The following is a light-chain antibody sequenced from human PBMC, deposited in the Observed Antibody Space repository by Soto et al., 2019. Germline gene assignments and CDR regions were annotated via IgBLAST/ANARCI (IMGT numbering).Light chain of an antibody. Sequence: EIVLTQSPGTLSLSPGERSTLSCMASERVSSNLAWYQHKPGQAPRLLISDASNRATGIPARFSGSGSETDFTLTISSLEPEDSAVYYCQQRSNWPSLTFGGGTKVDIK. J-gene: IGKJ4*01. CDR3: QQRSNWPSLT. CDR2: DAS. CDR1: ERVSSN. V-gene: IGKV3-11*01.